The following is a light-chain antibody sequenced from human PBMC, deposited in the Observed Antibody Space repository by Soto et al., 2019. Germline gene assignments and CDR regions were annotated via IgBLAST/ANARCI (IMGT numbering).Light chain of an antibody. Sequence: DIQMTQSPSSLSASVGDTVTITCQASQDITNHLNCYQQKPGKAPNLLIYDASHLETGVPSRFSGSGSGTYFTLTISSLQPEDIATYYCQKYDDVPQFGPGTKVDF. V-gene: IGKV1-33*01. CDR3: QKYDDVPQ. CDR2: DAS. J-gene: IGKJ3*01. CDR1: QDITNH.